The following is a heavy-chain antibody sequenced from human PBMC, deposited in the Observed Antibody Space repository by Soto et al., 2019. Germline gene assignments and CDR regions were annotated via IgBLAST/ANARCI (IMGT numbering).Heavy chain of an antibody. CDR2: INTYNGNT. V-gene: IGHV1-18*01. J-gene: IGHJ6*02. CDR3: AMVDVYVTPSPQDV. Sequence: QVQLVQSGAEVKNPGASVKVSCKTSGYTFTSYGIGWARQAPGQGLEWMGWINTYNGNTNYAQNLQGRVTLTTDTSTSTAYMELRTLRSNDKAIYYCAMVDVYVTPSPQDVWGQGTTVTVSS. CDR1: GYTFTSYG. D-gene: IGHD3-16*01.